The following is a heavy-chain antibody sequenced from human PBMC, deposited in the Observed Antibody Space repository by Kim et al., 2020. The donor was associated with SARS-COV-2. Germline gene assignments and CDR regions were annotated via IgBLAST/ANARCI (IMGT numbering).Heavy chain of an antibody. J-gene: IGHJ5*02. CDR1: GGSISSYY. D-gene: IGHD6-6*01. CDR3: ARVYSSSSKWFDP. V-gene: IGHV4-59*01. Sequence: SETLSLTCTVSGGSISSYYWSWIRQPPGKGLEWIGYIYYSGSTNYNPSLKSRVTISVDTSKNQFSLKLSSVTAADTAVYYCARVYSSSSKWFDPWGQGTLVTVSS. CDR2: IYYSGST.